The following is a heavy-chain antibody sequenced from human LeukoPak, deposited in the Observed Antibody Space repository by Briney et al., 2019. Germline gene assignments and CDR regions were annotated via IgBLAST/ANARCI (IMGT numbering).Heavy chain of an antibody. D-gene: IGHD2-8*01. Sequence: GGSLRLSCAASGFTFSSYWMHWVRQAPGKGLVWVSRINSDGSSTSYADSVKGRFTISRDNAKNTLYLQMNSLRAEDRAVYYCARGFSSTNGVCLGYWGQGTLVTVSS. CDR3: ARGFSSTNGVCLGY. CDR1: GFTFSSYW. CDR2: INSDGSST. J-gene: IGHJ4*02. V-gene: IGHV3-74*01.